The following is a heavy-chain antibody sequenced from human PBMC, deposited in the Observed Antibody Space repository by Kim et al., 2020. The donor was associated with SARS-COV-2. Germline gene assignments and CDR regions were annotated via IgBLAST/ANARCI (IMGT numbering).Heavy chain of an antibody. J-gene: IGHJ4*02. CDR1: GGSFSGYF. CDR2: IRDSGVA. CDR3: ARAPPGPGGPYFRD. Sequence: SETLSLTCAVYGGSFSGYFWTWIRQSSGGGLEWIAEIRDSGVANYNPSLKSRVSILLDSSTKRFPLNLTSVTAADTAMYFCARAPPGPGGPYFRDWGPGTLVTVSS. D-gene: IGHD3-9*01. V-gene: IGHV4-34*01.